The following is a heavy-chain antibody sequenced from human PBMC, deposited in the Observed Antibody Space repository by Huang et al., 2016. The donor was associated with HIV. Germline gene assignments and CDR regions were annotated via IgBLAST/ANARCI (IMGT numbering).Heavy chain of an antibody. CDR3: ARDRHPYYLDY. J-gene: IGHJ4*02. CDR2: DGSNS. V-gene: IGHV3-30*02. Sequence: QVQLVESGGGVVQPGGSLRLSCAVSGFDFSLTYYGMHWVRQGQGKGLEWVAYDGSNSYYPDSVKGRFTISRDKSKNTLYLQMISLRPEDTAVYYCARDRHPYYLDYWGQGALVIVSS. CDR1: GFDFSLTYYG.